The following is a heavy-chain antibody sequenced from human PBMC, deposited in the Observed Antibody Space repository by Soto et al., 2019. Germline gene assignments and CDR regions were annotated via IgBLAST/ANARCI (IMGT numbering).Heavy chain of an antibody. CDR2: IYYSGST. CDR1: GGSISSGGYY. J-gene: IGHJ5*02. V-gene: IGHV4-31*03. D-gene: IGHD3-16*01. CDR3: ARVIEGYVSP. Sequence: SETLSVTCTVSGGSISSGGYYWSCISQHPGKGLEWIGYIYYSGSTYYNPSLKSRVTISVDTSKNQFSLKLSSVTAADTAVYYCARVIEGYVSPWGQGTLVTVSS.